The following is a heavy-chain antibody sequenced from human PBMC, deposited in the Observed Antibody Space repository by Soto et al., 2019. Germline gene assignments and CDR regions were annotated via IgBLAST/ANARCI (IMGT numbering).Heavy chain of an antibody. V-gene: IGHV1-3*01. D-gene: IGHD3-10*01. CDR1: GYTFTSYA. Sequence: GASVKVSCKASGYTFTSYAMHWVRQAPGQRLEWMGWINAGNGNTKYSQKFQGRVTITRDTSASTAYMVLSSLRSEDTAVYYCARDPGLSYGMDVWGQGTTVTVSS. CDR3: ARDPGLSYGMDV. J-gene: IGHJ6*02. CDR2: INAGNGNT.